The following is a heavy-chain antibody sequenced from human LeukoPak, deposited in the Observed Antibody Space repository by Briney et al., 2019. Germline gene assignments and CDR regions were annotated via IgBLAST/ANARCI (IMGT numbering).Heavy chain of an antibody. Sequence: SETLSLTCSVSGGSISSYYWSWIRQPPGKGLEWIGYFYNSGRSTYNPSLKSRVTISADTSKNHFSLKLNSVTTADTAVYYCTRGAGWLIDYWGQGILVTVSS. CDR2: FYNSGRS. D-gene: IGHD3-16*01. CDR3: TRGAGWLIDY. CDR1: GGSISSYY. V-gene: IGHV4-59*01. J-gene: IGHJ4*02.